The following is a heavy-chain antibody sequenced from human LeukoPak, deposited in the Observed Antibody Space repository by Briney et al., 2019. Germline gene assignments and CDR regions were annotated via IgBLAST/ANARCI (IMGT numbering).Heavy chain of an antibody. J-gene: IGHJ4*02. CDR1: GYSFISYS. CDR3: ARLGPASVSYKPFDY. CDR2: IYLGESDT. Sequence: GESLKISWKGSGYSFISYSSAWLGRVPGKGLDWLGTIYLGESDTTYRPSFQGQVPISADKSISTSYLQWRSLKPSDSPIYYCARLGPASVSYKPFDYWGQGTLVTVSS. D-gene: IGHD1-26*01. V-gene: IGHV5-51*01.